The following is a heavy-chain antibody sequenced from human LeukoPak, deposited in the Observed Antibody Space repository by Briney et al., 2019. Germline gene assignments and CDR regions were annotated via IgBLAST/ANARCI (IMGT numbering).Heavy chain of an antibody. Sequence: PGGSLRLSCTASGFTFGDYAMSWFRQAPGKGLEWVSFIRRKAHGGTTEYAASVKGRFSSSRDDSKSIAYLQMNSLKTEDTAVYFCTRVTYYYDNSGYFHFDYWGQGTLVTVSS. V-gene: IGHV3-49*03. D-gene: IGHD3-22*01. CDR2: IRRKAHGGTT. J-gene: IGHJ4*02. CDR1: GFTFGDYA. CDR3: TRVTYYYDNSGYFHFDY.